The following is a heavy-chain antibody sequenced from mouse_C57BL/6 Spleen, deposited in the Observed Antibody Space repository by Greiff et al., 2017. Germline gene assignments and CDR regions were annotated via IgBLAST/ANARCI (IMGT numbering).Heavy chain of an antibody. D-gene: IGHD4-1*01. CDR3: ARSRERGPSYYYAMDY. CDR1: GYTFTSYW. Sequence: QVQLQHPGAELVKPGASVKLSCKASGYTFTSYWMHWVKQRPGRGLEWIGRIDPNSGGTKYNEKFKSKATLTVDKPSSTAYMQLSSLTSEDSAVYYCARSRERGPSYYYAMDYWGQGTSVTVSS. J-gene: IGHJ4*01. V-gene: IGHV1-72*01. CDR2: IDPNSGGT.